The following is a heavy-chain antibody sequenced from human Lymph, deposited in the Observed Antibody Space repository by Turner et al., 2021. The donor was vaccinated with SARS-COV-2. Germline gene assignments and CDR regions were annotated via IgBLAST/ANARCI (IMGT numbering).Heavy chain of an antibody. D-gene: IGHD6-13*01. CDR3: ARGLGSSWYSGGFDY. CDR1: GFTFSSYV. V-gene: IGHV3-33*01. CDR2: IWYDGSNK. J-gene: IGHJ4*02. Sequence: QVQLVESGGGVVQPGGSLRLSCAASGFTFSSYVMHWVRQAPGKGLEWVAVIWYDGSNKYYADSVKGRFTISRDNSKNTLYRQMNSLRAEDTAVYYCARGLGSSWYSGGFDYWGQGTLVTVSS.